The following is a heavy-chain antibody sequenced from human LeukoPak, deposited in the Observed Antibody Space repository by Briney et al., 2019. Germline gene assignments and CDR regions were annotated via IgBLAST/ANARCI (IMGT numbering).Heavy chain of an antibody. Sequence: ASVKVSCKVSGYTLTELSMHWVRQAPGKGLEGMGVFDPEDGETIYAQKFQGRVTMTEDTSTDTAYMELSSLRSEDTAVYYCATGLRGENWFDPWGQGTLVTVSS. CDR1: GYTLTELS. CDR2: FDPEDGET. V-gene: IGHV1-24*01. CDR3: ATGLRGENWFDP. D-gene: IGHD3-10*01. J-gene: IGHJ5*02.